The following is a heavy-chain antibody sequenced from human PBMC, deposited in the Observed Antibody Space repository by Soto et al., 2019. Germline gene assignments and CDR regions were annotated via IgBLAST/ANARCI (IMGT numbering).Heavy chain of an antibody. CDR1: GYTFTSYA. J-gene: IGHJ4*02. CDR2: INAGNGNT. CDR3: ARDLFGAAAGEIVGY. D-gene: IGHD6-13*01. V-gene: IGHV1-3*01. Sequence: GASVKVSCKASGYTFTSYAMHWVRQAPGQRLEWMGWINAGNGNTKYSQKFQGRVTITRDTSASTAYMELSSLRSEDTAVYYCARDLFGAAAGEIVGYWGQGTLVTVSS.